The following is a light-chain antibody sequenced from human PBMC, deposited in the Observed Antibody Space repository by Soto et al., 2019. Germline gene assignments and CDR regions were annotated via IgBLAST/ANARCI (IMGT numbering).Light chain of an antibody. CDR3: QQYGSSPPALT. V-gene: IGKV3-20*01. CDR1: QSVSSSY. CDR2: GAS. J-gene: IGKJ4*01. Sequence: EIVLTQSPGTLSLSPGQRATLSCRASQSVSSSYLAWYQQKPGQAPRLLIYGASSRATGIPDRFSGSGSGTDFTLTISRLEPEDFAVYYCQQYGSSPPALTFGGGTKVDI.